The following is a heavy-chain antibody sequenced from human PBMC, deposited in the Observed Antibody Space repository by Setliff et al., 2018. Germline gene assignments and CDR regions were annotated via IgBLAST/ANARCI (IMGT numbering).Heavy chain of an antibody. D-gene: IGHD6-19*01. CDR3: ARHRAVAGAYYFDF. Sequence: LSLTCAVSVYSISRDCHWGWIRQPPGKGLEWIRSIYYSGNTYYNASLKGRVTISGDTSKNQFSLKLTAVTAADTAIYYCARHRAVAGAYYFDFWGQGTLVTVSS. J-gene: IGHJ4*02. CDR1: VYSISRDCH. CDR2: IYYSGNT. V-gene: IGHV4-38-2*01.